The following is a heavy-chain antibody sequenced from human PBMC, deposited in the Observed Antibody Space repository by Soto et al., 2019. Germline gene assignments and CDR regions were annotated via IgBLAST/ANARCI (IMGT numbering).Heavy chain of an antibody. CDR3: ATNSGAETFDS. Sequence: EVQLVESGGGLVQPGGSLRLSCAASGFTFTSRWMNWVRQAPGKGLEWVANIKGDGSEKTCGDSVKGRFTISRDNAKNSLYLQMNNLRAEDTAVYYYATNSGAETFDSWGQGTLVTVSS. CDR2: IKGDGSEK. V-gene: IGHV3-7*01. J-gene: IGHJ4*02. D-gene: IGHD1-1*01. CDR1: GFTFTSRW.